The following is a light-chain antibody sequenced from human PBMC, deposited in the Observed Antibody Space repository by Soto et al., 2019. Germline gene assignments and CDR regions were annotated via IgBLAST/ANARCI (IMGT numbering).Light chain of an antibody. Sequence: AIQMTQSPSSLSASVGDRVTITCRASQGITDDLGWYEQKPAKAPILLIFAASSLQSGVPSRFCGSRSGTGFTLTISSLQPEDSATYYCVQDYNHPRTFGQGTKVEIK. CDR2: AAS. CDR3: VQDYNHPRT. CDR1: QGITDD. V-gene: IGKV1-6*01. J-gene: IGKJ1*01.